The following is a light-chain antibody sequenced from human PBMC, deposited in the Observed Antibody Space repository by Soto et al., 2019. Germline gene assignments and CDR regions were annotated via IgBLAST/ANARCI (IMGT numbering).Light chain of an antibody. CDR3: LRYYGGSYV. V-gene: IGLV7-43*01. CDR2: STT. J-gene: IGLJ1*01. Sequence: QTVVTQEPSLTVSPGGSGTLTCASRTGPVTSGFYPHWVQQKPGQAPRTLIYSTTNKHSWTPARFSGALLVGKAALTLSGVQPEDDSDYYGLRYYGGSYVFGAGTKLTVL. CDR1: TGPVTSGFY.